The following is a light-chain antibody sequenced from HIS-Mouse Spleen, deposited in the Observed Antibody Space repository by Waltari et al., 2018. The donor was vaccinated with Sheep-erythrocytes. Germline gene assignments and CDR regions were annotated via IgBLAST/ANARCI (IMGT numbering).Light chain of an antibody. CDR3: CSYAGSYNHV. CDR2: DVS. J-gene: IGLJ1*01. Sequence: QSVLTQPPSVSGAPGQRVTISCTGSSSNIGAGYDVHWYQQLPGTAPKLMIYDVSKRPSVVPDRFSGSKSGNTASLTISGLQAEDEADYYCCSYAGSYNHVFATGTKVTVL. CDR1: SSNIGAGYD. V-gene: IGLV1-40*01.